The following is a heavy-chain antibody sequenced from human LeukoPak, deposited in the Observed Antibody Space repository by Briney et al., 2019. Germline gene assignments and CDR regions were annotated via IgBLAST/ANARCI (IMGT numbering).Heavy chain of an antibody. CDR1: GGTFSSYA. J-gene: IGHJ5*02. CDR2: ISAYNGNT. V-gene: IGHV1-18*01. D-gene: IGHD3-22*01. CDR3: ARALPRDTMIVVDKGWFDP. Sequence: GASVKVSCKASGGTFSSYAISWVRQAPGQGLEWMGWISAYNGNTNYAQKLQGRVTMTTDTSTSTAYMELRSLRSDDTAVYYCARALPRDTMIVVDKGWFDPWGQGTLVTVSS.